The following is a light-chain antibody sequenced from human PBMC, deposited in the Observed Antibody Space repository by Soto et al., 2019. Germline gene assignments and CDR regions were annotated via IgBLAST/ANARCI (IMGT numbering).Light chain of an antibody. CDR1: QSVGIN. CDR2: AAS. V-gene: IGKV3-15*01. J-gene: IGKJ4*01. Sequence: ETVMTQSPATLSVSPGERITLSCRASQSVGINLAWYQQKPGQAPRLLIYAASSRATSIPARFIGDGSGTEFSLTISSLQSEDFAVYYCQQRRNWLLTFGGGTKVEI. CDR3: QQRRNWLLT.